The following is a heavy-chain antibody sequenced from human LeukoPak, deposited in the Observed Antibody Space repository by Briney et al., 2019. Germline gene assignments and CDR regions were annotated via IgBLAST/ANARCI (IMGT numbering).Heavy chain of an antibody. V-gene: IGHV1-69*01. CDR3: ARNRDGYNYFWFDP. Sequence: SVKVPCKASGGTFSSYAISWVRQAPGQGLEWMGGIIPIFGTANYAQKFQGRVTITADESTSTAYMEPSSLRSEDTAVYYCARNRDGYNYFWFDPWGQGTLVTVSS. D-gene: IGHD5-24*01. CDR2: IIPIFGTA. J-gene: IGHJ5*02. CDR1: GGTFSSYA.